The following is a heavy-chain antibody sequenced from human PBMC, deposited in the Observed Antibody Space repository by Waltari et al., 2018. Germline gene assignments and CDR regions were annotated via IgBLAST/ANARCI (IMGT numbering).Heavy chain of an antibody. J-gene: IGHJ5*02. D-gene: IGHD3-16*01. CDR1: GHTLTTYY. CDR2: INPSGGDT. Sequence: QVQLMQSGAEVKKPGASVKVSCKASGHTLTTYYLHWLRQTPGQGLEWMGMINPSGGDTSYEQKFRGKVTMTRDTSTSTVYMELRSLRFEDTAVYYCAKGGDGGNWFDPWGQGTLVTVSS. CDR3: AKGGDGGNWFDP. V-gene: IGHV1-46*01.